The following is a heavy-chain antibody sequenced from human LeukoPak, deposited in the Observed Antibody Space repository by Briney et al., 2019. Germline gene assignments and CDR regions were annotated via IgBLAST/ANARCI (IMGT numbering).Heavy chain of an antibody. CDR1: GGSFSGYY. Sequence: SETLSLTCAVYGGSFSGYYWSWIRQPPGKGLEWIGEINHSGSTNYNPSLKSRVTISVDTSKNQFSLKLSSVTAAGTAVYYCASLNYYGPPTRFDYWGQGTLVTVSS. D-gene: IGHD3-10*01. J-gene: IGHJ4*02. CDR2: INHSGST. CDR3: ASLNYYGPPTRFDY. V-gene: IGHV4-34*01.